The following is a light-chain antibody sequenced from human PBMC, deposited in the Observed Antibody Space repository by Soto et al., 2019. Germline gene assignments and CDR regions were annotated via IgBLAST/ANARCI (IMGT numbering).Light chain of an antibody. Sequence: EIVLTQSPGTLSLSPGERATLSCRASQSVSSSCLAWYQQKPGQAPRLLIYGASSRATGIPDRFSGSGSGTDFTLTISRLEPEDFAVYFCQQYGSSPVTFGQGTRLEIK. CDR2: GAS. CDR1: QSVSSSC. CDR3: QQYGSSPVT. J-gene: IGKJ5*01. V-gene: IGKV3-20*01.